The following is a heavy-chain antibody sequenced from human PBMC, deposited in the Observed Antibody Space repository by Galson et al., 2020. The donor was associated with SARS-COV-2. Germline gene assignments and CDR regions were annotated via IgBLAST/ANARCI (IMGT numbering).Heavy chain of an antibody. V-gene: IGHV4-34*01. CDR3: ARAPSCSGDCRFHYFDY. Sequence: SETLSLTCAVYGGSFSDYSWTWVRQPPGKGLEWIGEISHSGSTNYSPSLKSRVFMSVDTSKNQFSLKLSSVTAADTAVYYCARAPSCSGDCRFHYFDYWGQGTLVTVPS. D-gene: IGHD2-21*02. CDR1: GGSFSDYS. CDR2: ISHSGST. J-gene: IGHJ4*02.